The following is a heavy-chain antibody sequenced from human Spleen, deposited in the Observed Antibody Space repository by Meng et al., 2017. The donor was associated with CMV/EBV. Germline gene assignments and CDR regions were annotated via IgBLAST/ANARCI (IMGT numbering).Heavy chain of an antibody. V-gene: IGHV4-59*01. D-gene: IGHD5-24*01. CDR1: GGSISSYY. CDR2: IDYNGNT. J-gene: IGHJ4*02. CDR3: ARIADGRKIHYYFDF. Sequence: GSLRLSCNVSGGSISSYYWSWIRLSPTKGLEWIGYIDYNGNTNHNPSLKSRVIISIDTSRSQFSLSLISVTAADTALYYCARIADGRKIHYYFDFWGQGTLVTVS.